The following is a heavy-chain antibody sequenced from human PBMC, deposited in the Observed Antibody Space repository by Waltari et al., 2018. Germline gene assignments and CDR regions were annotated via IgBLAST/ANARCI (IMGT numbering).Heavy chain of an antibody. J-gene: IGHJ4*02. CDR1: GFTFSSYA. V-gene: IGHV3-30-3*01. Sequence: QVQLVESGGGVVQPGRSLRLSCAASGFTFSSYAMHWVRQAPGKGLEWVAVISYDGSNKYYADSVKGRFTISRDNSKNTLYLQMNSLRAEDTAVYYCARVDILTGYSYFDYWGQGTLVTVSS. CDR2: ISYDGSNK. D-gene: IGHD3-9*01. CDR3: ARVDILTGYSYFDY.